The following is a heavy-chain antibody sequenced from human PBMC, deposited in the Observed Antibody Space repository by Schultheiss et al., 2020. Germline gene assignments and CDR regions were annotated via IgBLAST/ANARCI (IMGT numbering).Heavy chain of an antibody. CDR2: IYSSGST. Sequence: SETLSLTCSVSGGSISSGSYYWSWIRQPAGKGLEWIGRIYSSGSTNYNPSLKSRVTILLDTSKNQFSLKLSSVTAADTAVYYCARDLTHSSGSVDYWGQGTLVTVSS. CDR1: GGSISSGSYY. V-gene: IGHV4-61*02. J-gene: IGHJ4*02. CDR3: ARDLTHSSGSVDY. D-gene: IGHD6-19*01.